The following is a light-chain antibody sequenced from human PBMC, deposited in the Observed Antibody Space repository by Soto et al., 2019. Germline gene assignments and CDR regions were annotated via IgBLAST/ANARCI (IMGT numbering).Light chain of an antibody. CDR3: HQRNGTPPMYT. J-gene: IGKJ2*01. CDR2: GAS. V-gene: IGKV3-20*01. CDR1: QSVNSNY. Sequence: EIVLTQSPGTLSLSPGERATLSCRTSQSVNSNYIAWYQQKPGQAPRLLIYGASNRAAGIPDRFSGSGSGTDFTLTISRREPEDFAVYFCHQRNGTPPMYTLGQGTKLQIK.